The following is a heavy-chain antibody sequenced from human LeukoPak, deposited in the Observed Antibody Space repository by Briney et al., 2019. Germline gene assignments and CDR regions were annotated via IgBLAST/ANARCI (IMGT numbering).Heavy chain of an antibody. D-gene: IGHD5-18*01. CDR2: INPNSGGT. CDR1: GYXFTGYY. CDR3: AREMDTAMDQAIY. V-gene: IGHV1-2*02. Sequence: GASVKVSCMASGYXFTGYYIHWVRQAPGQGLEWMGWINPNSGGTNYAQKFQGRVTMTRDTSISTAYMELSRLRSDDTAVYYCAREMDTAMDQAIYWGQGTLVTVSS. J-gene: IGHJ4*02.